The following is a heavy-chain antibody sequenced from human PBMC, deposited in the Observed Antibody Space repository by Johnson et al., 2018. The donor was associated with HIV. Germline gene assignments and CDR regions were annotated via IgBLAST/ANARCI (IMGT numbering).Heavy chain of an antibody. D-gene: IGHD2/OR15-2a*01. V-gene: IGHV3-7*05. CDR1: GFTFSRYW. J-gene: IGHJ3*02. CDR3: ASVNIAFDI. CDR2: IKQDGSEK. Sequence: VQLVESGGGPVQSGGSLRLSCAASGFTFSRYWMSWVRQAPGKGLEWVANIKQDGSEKYYVDSVKGRFTISRDNAKNSLYLQMNSLRVDDTAVYYCASVNIAFDIWGQGTMVTVSS.